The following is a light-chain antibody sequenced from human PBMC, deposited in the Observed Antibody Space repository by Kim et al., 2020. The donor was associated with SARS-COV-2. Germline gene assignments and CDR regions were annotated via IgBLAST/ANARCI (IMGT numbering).Light chain of an antibody. Sequence: SLSPGERATLSCRARQSVSSYLAWYPQKPGQAPRLLIYDASNRATGIPARFSGSGSGTDFTLTIGSLEPEDFAVYYCQQRGNWPLTFGGGTKVEI. CDR1: QSVSSY. CDR2: DAS. V-gene: IGKV3-11*01. CDR3: QQRGNWPLT. J-gene: IGKJ4*01.